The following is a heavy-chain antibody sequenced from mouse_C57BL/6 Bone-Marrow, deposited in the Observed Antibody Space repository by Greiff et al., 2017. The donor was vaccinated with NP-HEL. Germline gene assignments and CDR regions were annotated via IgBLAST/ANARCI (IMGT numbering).Heavy chain of an antibody. V-gene: IGHV7-1*01. Sequence: DVMLVESGGGLVQSGRSLRLSCATSGFTFSDFYMEWVRQAPGKGLEWIAASRNKANDYTTEYSASVKGRFIVSRDTSQSILYLQMNALRAEDTAIYYCARDAYYSNAWYFDVWGTGTTVTVSS. D-gene: IGHD2-5*01. CDR2: SRNKANDYTT. CDR1: GFTFSDFY. J-gene: IGHJ1*03. CDR3: ARDAYYSNAWYFDV.